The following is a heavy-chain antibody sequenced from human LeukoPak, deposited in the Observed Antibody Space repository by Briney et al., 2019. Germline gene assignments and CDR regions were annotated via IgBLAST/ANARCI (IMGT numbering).Heavy chain of an antibody. CDR2: MWYDGSNK. V-gene: IGHV3-33*01. D-gene: IGHD3-22*01. J-gene: IGHJ4*02. CDR1: GFTFSRYA. CDR3: ARDEGAYYYDSSGSLAFDI. Sequence: GGSLKLSCAASGFTFSRYAMHWVRQAPRKGLEWVAVMWYDGSNKYYADSVKGRFTISRDNSKNTLYLQMNSLRAEDTAVYYCARDEGAYYYDSSGSLAFDIWGQGTLVTVSS.